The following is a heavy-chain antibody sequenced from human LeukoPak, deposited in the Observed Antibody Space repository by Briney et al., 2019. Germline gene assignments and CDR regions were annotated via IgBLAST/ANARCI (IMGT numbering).Heavy chain of an antibody. J-gene: IGHJ6*03. CDR1: VGTINVYT. V-gene: IGHV1-69*08. CDR3: ALPPPRYSFSNHYHSLDA. Sequence: SVKVSCKRSVGTINVYTVYCLRPAPGHPLEWMARIIPLFGTVNYAQNFQDRLTLSADKSTNTPQSELSSQRFDDTTIYYCALPPPRYSFSNHYHSLDAWGRGTTVTVSS. CDR2: IIPLFGTV. D-gene: IGHD5-18*01.